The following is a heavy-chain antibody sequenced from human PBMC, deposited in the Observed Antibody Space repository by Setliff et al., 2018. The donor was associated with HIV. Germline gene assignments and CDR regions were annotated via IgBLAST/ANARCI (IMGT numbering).Heavy chain of an antibody. D-gene: IGHD5-18*01. CDR3: ARGPWVQRWLGYLQN. CDR1: GYSFTSYA. J-gene: IGHJ4*02. V-gene: IGHV7-4-1*02. Sequence: ASVKVSCKASGYSFTSYAITWVRQAPGQGLEWVGWINTNSWTPTYARDFTGRFVFSVDTSVNTAYLQISSLKSGDTGVYYCARGPWVQRWLGYLQNWGQGTQVTVSS. CDR2: INTNSWTP.